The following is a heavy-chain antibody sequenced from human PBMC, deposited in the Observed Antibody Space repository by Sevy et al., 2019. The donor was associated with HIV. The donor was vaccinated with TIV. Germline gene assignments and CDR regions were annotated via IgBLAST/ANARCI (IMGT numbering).Heavy chain of an antibody. J-gene: IGHJ6*02. V-gene: IGHV5-51*01. D-gene: IGHD1-26*01. CDR2: IFPADSDI. CDR1: GYSFTTSW. CDR3: ARARGIPHFYYGMDL. Sequence: GESLKISCKASGYSFTTSWIGWVRQMPGKGLEWMGIIFPADSDIRYSPSCQAQVTISADNSFSTVYLQWSSLKASDTAMYYCARARGIPHFYYGMDLWGQGTTVTVSS.